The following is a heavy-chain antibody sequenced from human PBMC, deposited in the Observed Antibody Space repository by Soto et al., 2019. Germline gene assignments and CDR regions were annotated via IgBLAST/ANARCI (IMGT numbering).Heavy chain of an antibody. Sequence: TLSLTCAVSGGSISSGGYSWSWIRQPPGKGLEWIGYIYHSGSTYYNPSLKGRVTISVDRSKNQFSLKLSSVTAADTAVYYCARAGWGFQFDYWGQGTLVTVSS. D-gene: IGHD3-16*01. V-gene: IGHV4-30-2*01. CDR1: GGSISSGGYS. CDR3: ARAGWGFQFDY. CDR2: IYHSGST. J-gene: IGHJ4*02.